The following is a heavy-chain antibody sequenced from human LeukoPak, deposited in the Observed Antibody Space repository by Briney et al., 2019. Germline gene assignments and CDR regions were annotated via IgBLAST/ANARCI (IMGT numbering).Heavy chain of an antibody. CDR1: GGTFSSYA. CDR3: ARTNSPGQLRSMDV. CDR2: IIPIFGTA. D-gene: IGHD6-6*01. Sequence: GASVKVSCKASGGTFSSYAISWVRQAPGQGLEWVGGIIPIFGTANYAQKFQGRVTITADESTSTAYMELSSLRSEDTAIYYCARTNSPGQLRSMDVWGKGTTVTVSS. J-gene: IGHJ6*03. V-gene: IGHV1-69*13.